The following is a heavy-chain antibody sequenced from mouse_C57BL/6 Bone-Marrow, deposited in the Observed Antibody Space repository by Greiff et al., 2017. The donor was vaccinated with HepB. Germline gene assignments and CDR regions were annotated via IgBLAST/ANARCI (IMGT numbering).Heavy chain of an antibody. Sequence: EVQGVESGGGLVKPGGSLKLSCAASGFTFSDYGVHWVRQAPEKGLEWVAYISSGSSTIYYADTVKGRFTISRDNAKNTLFLQMTSLRSEDTAMYYCARRKYGMDYWGQGTSVTVSS. CDR3: ARRKYGMDY. CDR2: ISSGSSTI. V-gene: IGHV5-17*01. D-gene: IGHD1-1*02. CDR1: GFTFSDYG. J-gene: IGHJ4*01.